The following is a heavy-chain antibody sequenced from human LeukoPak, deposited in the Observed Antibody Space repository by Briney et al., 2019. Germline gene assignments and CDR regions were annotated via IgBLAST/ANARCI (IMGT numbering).Heavy chain of an antibody. J-gene: IGHJ4*02. CDR1: GFMFSNSD. CDR2: ISSRGRYI. Sequence: PGGSLRLSCAASGFMFSNSDMNWVRQAPGKGLEWVSSISSRGRYIYYADSVKGRFTISRDNTQNSLSLQMNSLRVEDTAVYYCARVGVGAGTIASAGSDYWGQGTLITVSS. V-gene: IGHV3-21*01. CDR3: ARVGVGAGTIASAGSDY. D-gene: IGHD6-13*01.